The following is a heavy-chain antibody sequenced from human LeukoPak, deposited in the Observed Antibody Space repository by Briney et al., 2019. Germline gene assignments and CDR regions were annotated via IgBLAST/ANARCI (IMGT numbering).Heavy chain of an antibody. D-gene: IGHD6-19*01. CDR3: ARHLVGSTSGWYGDY. J-gene: IGHJ4*02. CDR2: IYYSGIT. V-gene: IGHV4-39*01. Sequence: NTSGTLSLTCTVSGGSISSSSYYWGWIRQPPGKGLEWIGNIYYSGITYYNPSLKSRVTISVDTSRKQFSLKLSSVTAADTVVYFCARHLVGSTSGWYGDYWGQGILVTVSS. CDR1: GGSISSSSYY.